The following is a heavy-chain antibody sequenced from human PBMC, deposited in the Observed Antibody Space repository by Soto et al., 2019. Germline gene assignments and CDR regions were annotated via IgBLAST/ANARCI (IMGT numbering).Heavy chain of an antibody. CDR2: IIPIFGTA. J-gene: IGHJ6*02. V-gene: IGHV1-69*13. CDR1: GGTFSSYA. CDR3: ARGRHHQGMDV. D-gene: IGHD2-2*01. Sequence: SVKVSCKASGGTFSSYAISWVRQAPGQGLEWMGGIIPIFGTANYAQKFQGRVTITADESTSTAYMELNSLRAGDTAVYYCARGRHHQGMDVWGQGTTVTVSS.